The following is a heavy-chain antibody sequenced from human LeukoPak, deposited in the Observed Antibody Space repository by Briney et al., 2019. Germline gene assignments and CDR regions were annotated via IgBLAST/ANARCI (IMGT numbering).Heavy chain of an antibody. CDR3: GRGDVESQQDNYFDY. D-gene: IGHD3-16*01. Sequence: GGSLRLSCAASGFTFSSYEMNWVRQAPGKGLEWVSYISSSGSTIYYADSVKGRFTISRDNAKNSLYLQMNSLRAEDRAVFSGGRGDVESQQDNYFDYWGRGTLVTVSS. V-gene: IGHV3-48*03. CDR2: ISSSGSTI. CDR1: GFTFSSYE. J-gene: IGHJ4*02.